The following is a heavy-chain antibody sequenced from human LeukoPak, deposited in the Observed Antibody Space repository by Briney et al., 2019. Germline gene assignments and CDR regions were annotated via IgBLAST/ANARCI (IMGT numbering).Heavy chain of an antibody. Sequence: ASVNVSCKASGYTFTSYDMNWVRQATGQGLEWMGWMNPNSGNTGYAQKFQGRVTMTKNTSITTAYMELSSLRSEDTAVYYCARALSWTTESYYYMDVWGKGTTVTVSS. CDR3: ARALSWTTESYYYMDV. CDR2: MNPNSGNT. V-gene: IGHV1-8*01. J-gene: IGHJ6*03. CDR1: GYTFTSYD. D-gene: IGHD3/OR15-3a*01.